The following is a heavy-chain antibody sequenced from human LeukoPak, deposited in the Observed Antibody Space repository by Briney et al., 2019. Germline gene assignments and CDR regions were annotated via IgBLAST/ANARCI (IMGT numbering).Heavy chain of an antibody. V-gene: IGHV3-21*01. D-gene: IGHD5-24*01. Sequence: GGSLRLSCAASGFTLSSYSMNWVRQAPGKGLEWVSSISSSSSYIYYADSVKGRFTISRDNAKNSLYLQMNSLRAEDTAVYYCARAEMATLLLDYWGQGTLITVSS. CDR3: ARAEMATLLLDY. CDR1: GFTLSSYS. J-gene: IGHJ4*02. CDR2: ISSSSSYI.